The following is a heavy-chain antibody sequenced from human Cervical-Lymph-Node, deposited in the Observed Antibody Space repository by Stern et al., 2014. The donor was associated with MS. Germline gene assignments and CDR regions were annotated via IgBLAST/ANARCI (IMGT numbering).Heavy chain of an antibody. V-gene: IGHV4-31*03. CDR2: IYYIGNT. CDR3: ARVYWSDYVYLDY. Sequence: VQLEESGPGLVKPSQTLSLTCTVSGGSISSGGYYWSWIRQHPGKGLELIGYIYYIGNTYYNPSLKSRLTISVDTSNNQFSLRLSSVTAADTAVYYCARVYWSDYVYLDYWGQGTLVTVSS. CDR1: GGSISSGGYY. D-gene: IGHD3-3*01. J-gene: IGHJ4*02.